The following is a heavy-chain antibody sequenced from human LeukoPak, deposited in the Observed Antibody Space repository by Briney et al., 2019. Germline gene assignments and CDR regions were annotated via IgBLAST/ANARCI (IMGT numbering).Heavy chain of an antibody. J-gene: IGHJ4*02. CDR2: ISSDGNYK. CDR3: VRERPVVNDY. Sequence: PGGSLRLSCAASGFTFSTSPMHWVRQAPGKGLEWVAAISSDGNYKYYADSVKGRFTISRDNSKNTLFLQLNSLRGDDAAVYYCVRERPVVNDYWGQGTLVTVSS. D-gene: IGHD4-23*01. V-gene: IGHV3-30-3*01. CDR1: GFTFSTSP.